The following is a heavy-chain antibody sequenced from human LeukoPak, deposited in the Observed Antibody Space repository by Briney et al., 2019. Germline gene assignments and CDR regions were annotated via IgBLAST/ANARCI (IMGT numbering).Heavy chain of an antibody. CDR3: AAAGRRYYDRSGYYY. CDR1: GFTFSSYE. CDR2: FSWDGGTT. J-gene: IGHJ4*02. D-gene: IGHD3-22*01. V-gene: IGHV3-43D*03. Sequence: GGSLRLSCVASGFTFSSYEMNWVRQAPGKGLEWVSLFSWDGGTTYYADSVKGRFTISRDNSKNSLYLQMNSLRAEDTALYYCAAAGRRYYDRSGYYYWGQGTLVTVSS.